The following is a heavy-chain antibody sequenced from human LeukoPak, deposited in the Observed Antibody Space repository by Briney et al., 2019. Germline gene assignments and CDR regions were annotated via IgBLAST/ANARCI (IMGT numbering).Heavy chain of an antibody. D-gene: IGHD6-19*01. J-gene: IGHJ6*01. CDR2: ISGDGGST. Sequence: GGSLSLSCAAYGFTIDYYATHWLRHAPERGLEWGCLISGDGGSTYYADSVKGRFTISRDNSKNSLFLQMNSFRTEDTALYYCAKDTYSSGWSLYYYYGMDVWGQGTTVTVCS. CDR3: AKDTYSSGWSLYYYYGMDV. CDR1: GFTIDYYA. V-gene: IGHV3-43*02.